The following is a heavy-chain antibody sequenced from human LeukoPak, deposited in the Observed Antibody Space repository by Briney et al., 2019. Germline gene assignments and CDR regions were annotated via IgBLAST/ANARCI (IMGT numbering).Heavy chain of an antibody. Sequence: PSETLSLTCTVSGGSISSSSYYWGWIRQPPGKGLEWIGSIYYSGSTYYNPSLKSRVTISVDTSKNQFSLKLSSVTAADTAVYYCARDRGPPPGWFDPWGQGTLVTVSS. D-gene: IGHD3-10*01. CDR3: ARDRGPPPGWFDP. CDR2: IYYSGST. V-gene: IGHV4-39*07. J-gene: IGHJ5*02. CDR1: GGSISSSSYY.